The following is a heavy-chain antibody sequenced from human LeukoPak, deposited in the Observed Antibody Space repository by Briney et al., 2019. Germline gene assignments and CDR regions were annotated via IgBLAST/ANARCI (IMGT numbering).Heavy chain of an antibody. V-gene: IGHV4-39*01. J-gene: IGHJ4*02. D-gene: IGHD5-18*01. Sequence: SETLSLTCTVSGGSISSSSYYWCWIRQPPGKGLEWIGSIYYSGSTYYNPSLKSRVTISVDTSKNQFSLKLSSVTAADTAVYYCARVRAAMAYFDYWGQGTLVTVSS. CDR1: GGSISSSSYY. CDR3: ARVRAAMAYFDY. CDR2: IYYSGST.